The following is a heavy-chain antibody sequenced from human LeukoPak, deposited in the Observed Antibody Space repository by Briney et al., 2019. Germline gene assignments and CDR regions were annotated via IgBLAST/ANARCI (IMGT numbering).Heavy chain of an antibody. CDR1: GYTFTSYY. CDR3: ARGGHPLLLEWLLYLLDY. D-gene: IGHD3-3*01. Sequence: ASVKVSCKASGYTFTSYYMHWVRQAPGQGLEWMGWINPNSGGTNYAQKFQGRVTMTRDTSISTAYMELSRLRSDDTAVYYCARGGHPLLLEWLLYLLDYWGQGTLVTVSS. CDR2: INPNSGGT. J-gene: IGHJ4*02. V-gene: IGHV1-2*02.